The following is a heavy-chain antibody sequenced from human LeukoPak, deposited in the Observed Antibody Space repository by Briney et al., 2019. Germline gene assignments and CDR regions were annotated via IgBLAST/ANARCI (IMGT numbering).Heavy chain of an antibody. J-gene: IGHJ4*02. V-gene: IGHV1-69*05. CDR3: ARDLFSDDSTGYFDY. CDR1: GGTFSSFA. Sequence: VASVKVSCKASGGTFSSFAISWVRQAPGQGREWMGRIIPIFGTANYAQKFQGRVTITTDESTSTAYMELSSLRSEDTAVYYCARDLFSDDSTGYFDYWGQGTLVTVSS. D-gene: IGHD3-22*01. CDR2: IIPIFGTA.